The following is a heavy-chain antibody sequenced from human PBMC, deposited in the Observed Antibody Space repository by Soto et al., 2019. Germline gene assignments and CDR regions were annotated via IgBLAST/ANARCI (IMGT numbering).Heavy chain of an antibody. CDR2: INPNSGGT. J-gene: IGHJ4*02. CDR1: GYTFSGYY. V-gene: IGHV1-2*04. D-gene: IGHD5-12*01. CDR3: ARDVNRDGYNFGY. Sequence: QVQLGQSGAEVKKPGASVKVSCKASGYTFSGYYMHWVRQAPGQGLERMGRINPNSGGTNYAQKIQGWVTMTRDTSISTAYMELSRLRSDDTAVYYCARDVNRDGYNFGYWGQGTLVTVSS.